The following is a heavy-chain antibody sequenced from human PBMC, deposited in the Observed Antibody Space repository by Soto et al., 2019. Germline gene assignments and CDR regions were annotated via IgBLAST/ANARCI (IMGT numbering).Heavy chain of an antibody. J-gene: IGHJ4*02. CDR1: GYTFTSYG. CDR2: ISTYNGNI. CDR3: ARDATNYFDY. Sequence: ASVVSCKASGYTFTSYGISWVRQAPGQGLEWMGWISTYNGNIYYAQKFQGRVTMTTDKSTNTAYMELRSLRSDDTATYYCARDATNYFDYWGRGTLVTVSS. V-gene: IGHV1-18*04.